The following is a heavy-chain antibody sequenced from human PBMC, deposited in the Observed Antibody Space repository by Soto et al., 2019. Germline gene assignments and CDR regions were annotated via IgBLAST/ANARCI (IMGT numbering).Heavy chain of an antibody. J-gene: IGHJ4*02. CDR2: INAGNGNT. D-gene: IGHD6-6*01. Sequence: ASVKVSCKASGYTFTSYAMHLVRQAPGQRLEWMGWINAGNGNTKYSQKFQGRVTITRDTSASTAYMELSSLRSEDTAVYYCARSGSIAARRPFDYWGQGTLVTVSS. V-gene: IGHV1-3*01. CDR1: GYTFTSYA. CDR3: ARSGSIAARRPFDY.